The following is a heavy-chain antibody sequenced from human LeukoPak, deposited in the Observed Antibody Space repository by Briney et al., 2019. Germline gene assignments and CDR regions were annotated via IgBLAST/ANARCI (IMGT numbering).Heavy chain of an antibody. J-gene: IGHJ4*02. Sequence: GGSLRLSCAASGFTFDDYTMHWVRQAPGKGLEWVSLISWDGGSTYYADSVKGRFTISRDNSKNSLYLQMNSLRAEDTAIYYCAKSRVSYWVPEFDYWGQGTLVTVSS. D-gene: IGHD1-26*01. CDR3: AKSRVSYWVPEFDY. CDR2: ISWDGGST. V-gene: IGHV3-43*01. CDR1: GFTFDDYT.